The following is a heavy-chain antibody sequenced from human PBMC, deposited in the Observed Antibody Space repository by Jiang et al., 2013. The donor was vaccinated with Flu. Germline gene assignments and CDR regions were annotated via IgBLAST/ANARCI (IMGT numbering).Heavy chain of an antibody. V-gene: IGHV4-34*01. Sequence: LLKPSETLSLTCAVYGGSFSGYYWSWIRQPPGKGLEWIGEINHSGSTNHNPSLKSRVTISVDTSKNQFSLKLSSVTAADTAVYYCASRSSGWYDTYYYYYYGMDVWGKGTTVTVSS. CDR3: ASRSSGWYDTYYYYYYGMDV. D-gene: IGHD6-19*01. CDR1: GGSFSGYY. J-gene: IGHJ6*04. CDR2: INHSGST.